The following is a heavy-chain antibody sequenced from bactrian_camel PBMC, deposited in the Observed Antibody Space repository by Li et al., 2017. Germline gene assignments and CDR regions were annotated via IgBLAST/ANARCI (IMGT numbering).Heavy chain of an antibody. CDR3: ARDSDYDVGADFGY. CDR1: GFIFSSYD. J-gene: IGHJ6*01. Sequence: VQLVESGGDLVQPGGSLRLSCAASGFIFSSYDMIWVRQAPGKGLEWVSGISSSGGTAAYADSVKGRFTISKANAKNTLYLQMNSLKPEDTAVYYCARDSDYDVGADFGYWGQGTQVTVS. D-gene: IGHD4*01. CDR2: ISSSGGTA. V-gene: IGHV3S40*01.